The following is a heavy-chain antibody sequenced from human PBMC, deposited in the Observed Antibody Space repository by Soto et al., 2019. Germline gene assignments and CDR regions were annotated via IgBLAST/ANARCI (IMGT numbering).Heavy chain of an antibody. CDR2: INHSGGT. Sequence: SETLSLTCAVYGGSFSGYYWSWIRQPPGKGLEWIGEINHSGGTNYNPSLKSRVTISVDTSKNQFSLKLSSVTAADTAVYYCARSGYYYDAYWFDPWGQGTLVTVSS. CDR3: ARSGYYYDAYWFDP. J-gene: IGHJ5*02. V-gene: IGHV4-34*01. D-gene: IGHD3-22*01. CDR1: GGSFSGYY.